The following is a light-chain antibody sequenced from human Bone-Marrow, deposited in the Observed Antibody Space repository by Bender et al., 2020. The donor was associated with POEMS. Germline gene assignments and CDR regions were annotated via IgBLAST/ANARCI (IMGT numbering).Light chain of an antibody. CDR3: CSYTSSSTL. V-gene: IGLV2-14*01. CDR1: SSDIGGYNY. Sequence: QSALTQPASVSGSPGQSITILCTGTSSDIGGYNYVSWYQQHPGKAPKLMIYDVSNRPSGVSNRFSGSKSGNTASLTISGLQADDEADYYCCSYTSSSTLFGGGTTLTVL. CDR2: DVS. J-gene: IGLJ2*01.